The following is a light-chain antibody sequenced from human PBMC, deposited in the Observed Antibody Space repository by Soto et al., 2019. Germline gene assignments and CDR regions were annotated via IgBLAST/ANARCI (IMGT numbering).Light chain of an antibody. CDR2: DVS. J-gene: IGLJ1*01. V-gene: IGLV2-14*01. Sequence: QSALTQPAPVSGSPGQSITISCTGTTSDVGRYNYVSWYQQHPGKAPKLIIYDVSNRPSGVSNRFSGSKSGNTASLTISGLQAEDEADYYCNSYTSSSTYVFGTGTKVTVL. CDR3: NSYTSSSTYV. CDR1: TSDVGRYNY.